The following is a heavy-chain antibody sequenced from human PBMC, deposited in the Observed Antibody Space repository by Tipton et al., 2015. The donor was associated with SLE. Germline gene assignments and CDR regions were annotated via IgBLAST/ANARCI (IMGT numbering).Heavy chain of an antibody. V-gene: IGHV4-39*07. CDR2: IYYSGST. CDR1: GGSITSSSYY. J-gene: IGHJ6*03. Sequence: TLSLTCTVSGGSITSSSYYWGWIRQPPGKGLEWIGSIYYSGSTYYNPSLKSRVTISVDTSKNQFSLKLSSVTAADTAVYYCAKKESYGDYGYYYYFMDVWGKGTTVTVSS. D-gene: IGHD4-17*01. CDR3: AKKESYGDYGYYYYFMDV.